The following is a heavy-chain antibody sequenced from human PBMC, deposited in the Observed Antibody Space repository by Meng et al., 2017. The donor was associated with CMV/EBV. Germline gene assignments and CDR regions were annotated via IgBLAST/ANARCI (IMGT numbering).Heavy chain of an antibody. J-gene: IGHJ6*02. Sequence: SQTPSLTGAISGDSVSSNSAAWNWIRQSPSRGLEWLGRTYYRSKWYNDYAVSVKSRITINPDTSKNQFSLQLNSVTPEDTAVYYCARDRYCSSTSCYWVGMDVWGQGTTVTVSS. V-gene: IGHV6-1*01. D-gene: IGHD2-2*01. CDR3: ARDRYCSSTSCYWVGMDV. CDR2: TYYRSKWYN. CDR1: GDSVSSNSAA.